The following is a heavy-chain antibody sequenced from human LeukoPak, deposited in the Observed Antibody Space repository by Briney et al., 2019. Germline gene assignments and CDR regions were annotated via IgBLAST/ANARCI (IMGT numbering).Heavy chain of an antibody. Sequence: GGSLRLSCAASGFTFSSYSMNWVRQAPGKGLEWVSYIGGSSRSIYYADSVKGRFTISRDNAKNSLYLQMNSLRAEDTALHYCARELRYFDWSPIDYWGQGTLVTVSS. V-gene: IGHV3-48*01. CDR1: GFTFSSYS. D-gene: IGHD3-9*01. CDR2: IGGSSRSI. J-gene: IGHJ4*02. CDR3: ARELRYFDWSPIDY.